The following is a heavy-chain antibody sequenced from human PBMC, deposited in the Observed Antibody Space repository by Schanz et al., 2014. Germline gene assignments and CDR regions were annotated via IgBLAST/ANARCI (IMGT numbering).Heavy chain of an antibody. J-gene: IGHJ4*02. V-gene: IGHV3-74*01. CDR1: GFTFSDHY. CDR3: AMGGYQLHH. CDR2: INSDGTTT. D-gene: IGHD1-7*01. Sequence: EVQLVESGGGLAQPGGSLRLSCAASGFTFSDHYMDWVRQAPGKGLVWVSHINSDGTTTTYADSVKGRFTISRDNAENTLYLQMNSLRVEDTAVYYCAMGGYQLHHWGQGTLVTVSS.